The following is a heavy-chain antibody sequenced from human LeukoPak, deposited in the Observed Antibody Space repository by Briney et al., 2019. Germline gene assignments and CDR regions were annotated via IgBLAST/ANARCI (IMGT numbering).Heavy chain of an antibody. Sequence: GGSLRLSCAAFSGFAMSWVRQAPGRGLEWGSAINSRGDDTYYPDSVKGRFTISRDNSNTTLYLQMKSLRAEDTAVYYCAKGHRSSSSFFDSWGQGILVTVSS. J-gene: IGHJ4*02. CDR3: AKGHRSSSSFFDS. V-gene: IGHV3-23*01. D-gene: IGHD6-19*01. CDR2: INSRGDDT. CDR1: SGFA.